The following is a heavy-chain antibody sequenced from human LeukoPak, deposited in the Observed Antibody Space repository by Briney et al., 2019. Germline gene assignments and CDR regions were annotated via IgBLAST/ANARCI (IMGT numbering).Heavy chain of an antibody. CDR3: AIIKYSSSPYDY. J-gene: IGHJ4*02. D-gene: IGHD6-6*01. CDR1: GGSFSGYY. Sequence: SETLSLTCAVYGGSFSGYYWSWIRQPPGKGLEWIGEINHSGSTNYNPSLKSRVTISVDTSKNQFSLKLSSVTAADTAVYYCAIIKYSSSPYDYWGQGTLVTVSS. CDR2: INHSGST. V-gene: IGHV4-34*01.